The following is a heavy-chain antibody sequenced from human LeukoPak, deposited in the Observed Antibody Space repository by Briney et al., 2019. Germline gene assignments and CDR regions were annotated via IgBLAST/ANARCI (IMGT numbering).Heavy chain of an antibody. D-gene: IGHD3-22*01. CDR3: SYDSSGPFDY. Sequence: GGSLRLSCAASGFTVSSNYMSWVRQAPGKGLEWVSVIYSGGSPYYADSVKGRFTISRDNSKNTLYLQMNSLRAEDTAVYYCSYDSSGPFDYWGQGTLVTVSS. CDR2: IYSGGSP. CDR1: GFTVSSNY. J-gene: IGHJ4*02. V-gene: IGHV3-66*02.